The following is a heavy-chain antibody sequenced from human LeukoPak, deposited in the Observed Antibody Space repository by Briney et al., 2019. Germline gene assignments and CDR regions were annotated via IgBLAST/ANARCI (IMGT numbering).Heavy chain of an antibody. CDR1: GFTFSSYG. J-gene: IGHJ4*02. D-gene: IGHD2-8*01. CDR2: IWYDGSNK. Sequence: GGSLRLPCAASGFTFSSYGMHWVRQAPGKGLEWVAVIWYDGSNKYYADSVKGRFTISRDNSKNTLYLQMNSLRAEDTAVYYCARAPSYCTNGVCYTEFPFDYWGQGTLVTVSS. V-gene: IGHV3-33*01. CDR3: ARAPSYCTNGVCYTEFPFDY.